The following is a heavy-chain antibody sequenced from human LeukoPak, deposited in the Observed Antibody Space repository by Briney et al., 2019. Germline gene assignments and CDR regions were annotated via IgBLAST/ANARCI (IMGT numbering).Heavy chain of an antibody. V-gene: IGHV4-4*07. CDR2: IHSGGTT. J-gene: IGHJ6*03. D-gene: IGHD5-18*01. CDR3: ARDSPDGYTSGHYFYYLDV. CDR1: GGSLNGFY. Sequence: SETLSLTCTVSGGSLNGFYWAWIRQPAGRGLEWIGRIHSGGTTNYNPSLESRLTFSLDTSQNHFSLRLNSVTAADTAVYYCARDSPDGYTSGHYFYYLDVWGKGTTVTVSS.